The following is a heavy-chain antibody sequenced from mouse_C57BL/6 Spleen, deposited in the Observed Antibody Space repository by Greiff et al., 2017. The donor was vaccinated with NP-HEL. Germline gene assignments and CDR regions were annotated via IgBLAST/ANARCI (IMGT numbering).Heavy chain of an antibody. J-gene: IGHJ4*01. V-gene: IGHV1-59*01. Sequence: QVQLQQPGAELVRPGTSVKLSCKASGYTFTSYWMHWVKQRPGQGLEWIGVIAPSDSYTNYNQKFKGKATLTVDTSSSTAYMQLSSLTSEDSAVYYCARLGGNYVYAMDYWGQGTSVTVSS. CDR2: IAPSDSYT. CDR3: ARLGGNYVYAMDY. CDR1: GYTFTSYW. D-gene: IGHD2-1*01.